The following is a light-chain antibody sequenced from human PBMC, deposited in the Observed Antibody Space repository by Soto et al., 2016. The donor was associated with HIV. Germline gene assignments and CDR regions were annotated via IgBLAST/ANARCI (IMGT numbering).Light chain of an antibody. Sequence: SYELTQPPSVSVAPGKTARLTCGGDDIGGKTVQWFQQKPGRAPVLVVYGNSDRPSGIPERFSGSKSGSTATLTISRVEAGDEADYYCQVWDSSDDPYVFGSGTKVTVL. CDR1: DIGGKT. CDR2: GNS. V-gene: IGLV3-21*03. CDR3: QVWDSSDDPYV. J-gene: IGLJ1*01.